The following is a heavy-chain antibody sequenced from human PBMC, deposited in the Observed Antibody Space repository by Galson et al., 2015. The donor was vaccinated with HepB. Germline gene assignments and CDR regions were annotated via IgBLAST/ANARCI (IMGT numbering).Heavy chain of an antibody. J-gene: IGHJ4*02. CDR3: ARDGDIVATIDYFDY. Sequence: SLRLSCAASGFTFSSHRMSWVRQAPGKGLEWVANIKQDGSERYYVDSVKGRFTISRDNAKTSLYLQMDSLRAEDTAVYYCARDGDIVATIDYFDYWGQGTLVTVSS. CDR2: IKQDGSER. D-gene: IGHD5-12*01. V-gene: IGHV3-7*01. CDR1: GFTFSSHR.